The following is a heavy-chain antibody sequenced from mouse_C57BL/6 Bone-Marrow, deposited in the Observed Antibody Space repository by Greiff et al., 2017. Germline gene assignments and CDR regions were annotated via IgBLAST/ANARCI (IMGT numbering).Heavy chain of an antibody. V-gene: IGHV1-4*01. D-gene: IGHD2-5*01. CDR3: ARGQYSNYVFAY. CDR2: INPSSGYT. Sequence: VQLQQSRAELARPGASVKMSCKASGYTFTSYTMHWVKQRPGQGLEWIGYINPSSGYTKYNQKFKDKATLTADKSSSTAYMQLSSLTSEDSAVYYCARGQYSNYVFAYWGQGTLVTVSA. J-gene: IGHJ3*01. CDR1: GYTFTSYT.